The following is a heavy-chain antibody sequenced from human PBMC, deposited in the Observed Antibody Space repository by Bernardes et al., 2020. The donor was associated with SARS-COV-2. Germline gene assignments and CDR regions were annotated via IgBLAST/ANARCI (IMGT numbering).Heavy chain of an antibody. V-gene: IGHV1-2*04. J-gene: IGHJ6*02. Sequence: ASVKVSCKASGYTFTGYYMHWVRQAPGQGLEWMGWINPNSGGTNYAQKFQGWVTMTRDTSISTAYMELSRLRSDDTAVYYCARGGYCSSTSCYTFGYYGMDVWGQGTTVTVSS. CDR1: GYTFTGYY. CDR2: INPNSGGT. D-gene: IGHD2-2*02. CDR3: ARGGYCSSTSCYTFGYYGMDV.